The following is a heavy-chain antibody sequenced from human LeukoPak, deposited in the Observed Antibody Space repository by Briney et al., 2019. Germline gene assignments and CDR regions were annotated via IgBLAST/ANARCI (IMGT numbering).Heavy chain of an antibody. D-gene: IGHD3-10*01. Sequence: ASVKVSCKASGYTFTSYAMHWVRQAPGQGLEWMGWINTNTGNPTYAQGFTGRLVFSLDTSVSTAYLQISSLKAEDTAVYYCARDRLWFGESYGPKRWFDPWGQGTLVTVSS. V-gene: IGHV7-4-1*02. CDR1: GYTFTSYA. CDR2: INTNTGNP. CDR3: ARDRLWFGESYGPKRWFDP. J-gene: IGHJ5*02.